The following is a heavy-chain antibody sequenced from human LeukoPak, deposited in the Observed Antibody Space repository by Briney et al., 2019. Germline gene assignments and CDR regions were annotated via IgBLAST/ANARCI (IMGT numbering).Heavy chain of an antibody. CDR1: GFTFSSYE. D-gene: IGHD2-15*01. CDR2: ISSSGSTI. V-gene: IGHV3-48*03. CDR3: AGDSGCSGGSCYPYYDY. J-gene: IGHJ4*02. Sequence: GGSLRLSCAASGFTFSSYEMNWVRQAPGKGLEWVSYISSSGSTIYYADSVKGRFTISRDNAKNSLYLQMNSLRAEDTAIYYCAGDSGCSGGSCYPYYDYWGQGTLVTVSS.